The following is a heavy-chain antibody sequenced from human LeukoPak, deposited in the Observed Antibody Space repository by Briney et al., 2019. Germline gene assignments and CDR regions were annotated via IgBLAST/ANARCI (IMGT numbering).Heavy chain of an antibody. CDR2: ISYDGSNK. Sequence: PGGSLRLSCAASGFTFSSYGMHWVRQAPGKGLEWVAVISYDGSNKYYADSVKGRFTISRDNSKNTLYLQMNSLRAEDTAVYYCAKRRGYSSSWYSIDYWGQGTLVTVSS. CDR1: GFTFSSYG. J-gene: IGHJ4*02. CDR3: AKRRGYSSSWYSIDY. D-gene: IGHD6-13*01. V-gene: IGHV3-30*18.